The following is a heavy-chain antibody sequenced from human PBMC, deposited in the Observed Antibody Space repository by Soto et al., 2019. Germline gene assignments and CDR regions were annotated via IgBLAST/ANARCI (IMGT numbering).Heavy chain of an antibody. CDR2: VGGSGDST. D-gene: IGHD2-15*01. CDR3: AKSPLGYCSGGSCYPPHYFDC. CDR1: GFTFSNYA. V-gene: IGHV3-23*01. Sequence: EVQLLDSGGGLVQPGGSLRLSCAASGFTFSNYAMSWVRQAPGKGLEWVSGVGGSGDSTYYADSVKGRFTISRDNSKDTLYLQMNSLRAEDTAVYYCAKSPLGYCSGGSCYPPHYFDCWGQGTLVTVSS. J-gene: IGHJ4*02.